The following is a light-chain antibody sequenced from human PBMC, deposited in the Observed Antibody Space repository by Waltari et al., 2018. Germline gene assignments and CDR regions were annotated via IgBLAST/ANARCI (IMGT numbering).Light chain of an antibody. Sequence: DIQMTQSPPSLEASIGDKVTITCRASQHVNTFLIWFQQTPGKAPKLLIYSASTLQTGVPSRFSGTGSGTDFTLTISGLQPEDVATYFCQQVSSLPLTFGGGTRVEI. CDR3: QQVSSLPLT. CDR1: QHVNTF. J-gene: IGKJ4*01. V-gene: IGKV1-39*01. CDR2: SAS.